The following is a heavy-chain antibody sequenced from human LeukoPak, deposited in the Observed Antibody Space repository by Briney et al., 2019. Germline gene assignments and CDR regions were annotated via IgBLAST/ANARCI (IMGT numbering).Heavy chain of an antibody. V-gene: IGHV1-46*01. CDR3: AREGITYYYDSSGYYY. D-gene: IGHD3-22*01. J-gene: IGHJ4*02. CDR1: GYTFTSYY. CDR2: INPSGGST. Sequence: ASVKVSCKASGYTFTSYYMHWVRQAPGQGLEWMGIINPSGGSTSYAQKFQGRVTMTRDTSTSTVYMELSSLRSEDTAVYYCAREGITYYYDSSGYYYWGQGTLVTVSS.